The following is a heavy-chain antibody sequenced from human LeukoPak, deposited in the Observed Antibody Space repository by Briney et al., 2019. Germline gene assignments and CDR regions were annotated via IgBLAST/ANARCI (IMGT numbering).Heavy chain of an antibody. CDR2: IYHSGST. D-gene: IGHD6-13*01. V-gene: IGHV4-30-2*01. CDR3: ARDSRIAAAGRGPYYFDY. J-gene: IGHJ4*02. CDR1: GGSISSGGYY. Sequence: PSQTLSLTCTVSGGSISSGGYYWSWLRQPPGKGLEGMGYIYHSGSTYYNPSLKSRVTISVDRSKNQFSLKLSSVTAADTAVYYCARDSRIAAAGRGPYYFDYWGQGTLVTVSS.